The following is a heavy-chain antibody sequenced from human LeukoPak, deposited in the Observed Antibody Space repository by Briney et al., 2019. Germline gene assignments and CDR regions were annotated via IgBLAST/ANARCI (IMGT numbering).Heavy chain of an antibody. CDR2: ISAYRGNT. CDR3: ARAPDDYDFWSGPFDY. J-gene: IGHJ4*02. V-gene: IGHV1-18*01. D-gene: IGHD3-3*01. CDR1: GYTFTNYG. Sequence: GASVKVSCKSSGYTFTNYGIIWVRQAPGQGLEWMGWISAYRGNTNYAQNLQGRVTMTTDTSTSTAYMELRSLRSDDTAVYYCARAPDDYDFWSGPFDYWGRGTLVTVSS.